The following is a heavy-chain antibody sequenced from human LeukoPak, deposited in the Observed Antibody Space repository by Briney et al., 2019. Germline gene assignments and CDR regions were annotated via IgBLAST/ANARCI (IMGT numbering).Heavy chain of an antibody. CDR3: ATRYSSGRGFFDY. Sequence: GESPKISFKGPGYTFNTHWIGWVRQTPERGLEWMGIIYPADSDTRYSPSFQGQVMSSADKSISTAYLQWSSLRASDIAIYYCATRYSSGRGFFDYWGQGTLVTVSS. D-gene: IGHD2-15*01. J-gene: IGHJ4*02. CDR1: GYTFNTHW. V-gene: IGHV5-51*01. CDR2: IYPADSDT.